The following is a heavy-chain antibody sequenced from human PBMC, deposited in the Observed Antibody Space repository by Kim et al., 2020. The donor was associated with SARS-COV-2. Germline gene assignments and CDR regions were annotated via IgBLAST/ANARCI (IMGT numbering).Heavy chain of an antibody. CDR1: GFTFSSYA. Sequence: GGSLRLSCAASGFTFSSYAMSWVRQAPGKGLEWVSAISGSGGSTYYADSVKGRFTISRDNSKNTLYLQMNSLRAEDTAVYYCAKPITITMVRTDFDYWGQGTLVTVSS. J-gene: IGHJ4*02. CDR3: AKPITITMVRTDFDY. V-gene: IGHV3-23*01. CDR2: ISGSGGST. D-gene: IGHD3-10*01.